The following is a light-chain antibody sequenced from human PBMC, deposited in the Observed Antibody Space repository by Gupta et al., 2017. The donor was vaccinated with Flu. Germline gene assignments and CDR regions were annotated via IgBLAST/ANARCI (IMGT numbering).Light chain of an antibody. V-gene: IGLV2-18*02. CDR2: EVS. Sequence: VTISCTGTSSDIGSYNRVSWYQQPPGTAPKLMIYEVSNRPSGVPDRFSGSKSGNTASLTISGLQAEDEADYYCSSYTSSSTEVFGTGTKVTVL. CDR1: SSDIGSYNR. CDR3: SSYTSSSTEV. J-gene: IGLJ1*01.